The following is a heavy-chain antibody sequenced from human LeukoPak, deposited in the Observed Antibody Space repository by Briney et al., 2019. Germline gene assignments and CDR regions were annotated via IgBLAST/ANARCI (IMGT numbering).Heavy chain of an antibody. CDR3: AATDSSGYYWVRAFDI. D-gene: IGHD3-22*01. V-gene: IGHV1-8*02. CDR1: GYTFTSYD. Sequence: GASVKVSCKASGYTFTSYDINWVRQATGQGLEWMGWMNPNSGNTGYAQKFQGRVTMTRDMSTSTVYMELSSLRSEDTAVYYCAATDSSGYYWVRAFDIWGQGTMVTVSS. CDR2: MNPNSGNT. J-gene: IGHJ3*02.